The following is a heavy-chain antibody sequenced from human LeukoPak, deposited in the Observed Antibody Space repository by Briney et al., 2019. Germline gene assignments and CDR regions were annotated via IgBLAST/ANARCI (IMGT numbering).Heavy chain of an antibody. CDR3: ASFMTAVTIPDY. CDR1: GFTFRSYS. D-gene: IGHD4-17*01. J-gene: IGHJ4*02. V-gene: IGHV3-21*01. CDR2: ITSSGSHM. Sequence: GGSLRLSCAASGFTFRSYSMNWVRQAPGKRLEWLSSITSSGSHMYYADSVKGRFTISRDNAKSSLYLQMNSLSPEDTAVYYCASFMTAVTIPDYWGQGTLVTVSS.